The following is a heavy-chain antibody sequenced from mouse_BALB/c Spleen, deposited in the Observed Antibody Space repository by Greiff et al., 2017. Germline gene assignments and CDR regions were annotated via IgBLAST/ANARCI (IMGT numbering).Heavy chain of an antibody. CDR1: GYTFTSYT. J-gene: IGHJ2*01. D-gene: IGHD2-10*01. CDR2: INPSSGYT. Sequence: QVQLQQSGAELARPGASVKMSCKASGYTFTSYTMHWVKQRPGQGLEWIGYINPSSGYTNYNQKFKDKATLTADKSSSTAYMQLSSLTSEDSAVYYCARQAYYGNYVDYWGQGTTLTVSS. CDR3: ARQAYYGNYVDY. V-gene: IGHV1-4*01.